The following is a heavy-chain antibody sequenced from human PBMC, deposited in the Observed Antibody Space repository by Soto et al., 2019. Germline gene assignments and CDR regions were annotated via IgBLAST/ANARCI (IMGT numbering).Heavy chain of an antibody. Sequence: PSETLSLTCTVSGGSISSYYWSWIRQPPGKGLEWIGYIYYSGSTNYNPSLKSRVTISVDTSKNQFSLKLSSVTAADTAVYYCASTLSAAAGRTFIPNYYYYYMDVWGKGTTVTVSS. CDR1: GGSISSYY. V-gene: IGHV4-59*08. CDR2: IYYSGST. D-gene: IGHD6-13*01. CDR3: ASTLSAAAGRTFIPNYYYYYMDV. J-gene: IGHJ6*03.